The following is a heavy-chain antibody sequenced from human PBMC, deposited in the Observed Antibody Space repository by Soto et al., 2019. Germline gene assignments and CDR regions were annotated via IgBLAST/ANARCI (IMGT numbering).Heavy chain of an antibody. Sequence: PSDTLSLTCTVSGGSIISYYWSWIRQPPGKGLEWIGYIYYSGSTNYNPSLKSRVTISVDTSKNQFSLKLSSVTAADTAVYYCARVLSSSWYYYFDYWGQGTLVTVSS. D-gene: IGHD6-13*01. CDR2: IYYSGST. V-gene: IGHV4-59*07. CDR3: ARVLSSSWYYYFDY. CDR1: GGSIISYY. J-gene: IGHJ4*02.